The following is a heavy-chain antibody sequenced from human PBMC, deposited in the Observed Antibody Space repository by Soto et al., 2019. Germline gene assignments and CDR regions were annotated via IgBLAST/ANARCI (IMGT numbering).Heavy chain of an antibody. CDR3: SRSLDS. CDR2: INPDGNGK. V-gene: IGHV3-7*01. Sequence: GGSLRLSCAASGFTFSTFWMDWVRQVPGKGLEWVANINPDGNGKHYVGSVQGRFIISRDNAKNSLYLHMSSLTAEDSALYYCSRSLDSWGQGTRVTVSS. J-gene: IGHJ4*02. CDR1: GFTFSTFW.